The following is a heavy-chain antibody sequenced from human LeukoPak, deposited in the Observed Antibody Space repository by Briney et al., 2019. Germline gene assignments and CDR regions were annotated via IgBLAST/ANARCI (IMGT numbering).Heavy chain of an antibody. D-gene: IGHD2-15*01. J-gene: IGHJ6*02. CDR3: AKAPPSCSGGSCYSYYYGMDV. CDR2: ISGSGGST. CDR1: GFTFSSYA. V-gene: IGHV3-23*01. Sequence: PGGSLRLSCAASGFTFSSYAMSWVRQAPGRGLEWVSAISGSGGSTYYADSVKGRFTISRDNSKNTLYLQMNSLRAEDTAVYYCAKAPPSCSGGSCYSYYYGMDVWGQGTTVTVSS.